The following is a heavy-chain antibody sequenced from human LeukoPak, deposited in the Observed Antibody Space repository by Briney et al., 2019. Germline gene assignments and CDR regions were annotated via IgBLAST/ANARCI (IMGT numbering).Heavy chain of an antibody. D-gene: IGHD2-2*01. V-gene: IGHV3-43D*03. J-gene: IGHJ3*02. CDR1: GFTFDDYA. Sequence: GGSLRLSCAASGFTFDDYAMHWVRQAPGKGLEWVSLISWDGGIIYYADSVKGRFTISRDNSKNSLYLQMNSLRVEDTALYYCAKGGRVAPAAGDAFDIWGQGTMVTVSS. CDR2: ISWDGGII. CDR3: AKGGRVAPAAGDAFDI.